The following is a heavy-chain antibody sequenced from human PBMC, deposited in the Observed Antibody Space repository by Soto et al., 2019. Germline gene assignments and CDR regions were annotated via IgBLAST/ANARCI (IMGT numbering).Heavy chain of an antibody. V-gene: IGHV1-2*04. CDR1: GYTFTGYY. D-gene: IGHD6-19*01. J-gene: IGHJ6*02. CDR2: INPNSGGT. CDR3: ARGAQWLVPYYYGMDV. Sequence: RASVKVSCKASGYTFTGYYMHWVRQAPGQGLEWMGWINPNSGGTNYAQKFQGWVTMTRDTSISTAYMELSRLRSDDTAVYYCARGAQWLVPYYYGMDVWGQGTTVTVSS.